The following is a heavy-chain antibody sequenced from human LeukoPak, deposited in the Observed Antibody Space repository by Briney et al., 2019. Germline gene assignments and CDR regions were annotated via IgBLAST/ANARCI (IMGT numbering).Heavy chain of an antibody. J-gene: IGHJ4*02. CDR3: AKEPSLEWLLFPAPV. V-gene: IGHV3-23*01. CDR2: ISGSGGST. Sequence: GGSLRLSCAASGFTFSSYAMSWVRQAPGKGLEWVSAISGSGGSTYYADSVKGRFTISRDNSKNTLYLQMSSLRAEDTAVYYCAKEPSLEWLLFPAPVWGQGTLVTVSS. CDR1: GFTFSSYA. D-gene: IGHD3-3*01.